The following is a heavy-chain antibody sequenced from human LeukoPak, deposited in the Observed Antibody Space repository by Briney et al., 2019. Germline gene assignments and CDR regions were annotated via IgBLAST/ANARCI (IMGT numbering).Heavy chain of an antibody. CDR1: GYTFNHYG. V-gene: IGHV1-18*04. D-gene: IGHD3-9*01. CDR2: ISAHNGNT. J-gene: IGHJ5*02. CDR3: ARDLKNTNWFDP. Sequence: ASVKVSCKSFGYTFNHYGIIWVRQAPGQGLEWLAWISAHNGNTRYTQNVQDRLTLTTDTSTSTVYMELRSLRSDDTAVYYCARDLKNTNWFDPWGQGTLVTVSS.